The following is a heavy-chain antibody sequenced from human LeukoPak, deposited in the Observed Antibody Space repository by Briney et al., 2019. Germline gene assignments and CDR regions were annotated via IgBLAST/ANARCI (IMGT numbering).Heavy chain of an antibody. Sequence: PGGSLRLSCTASGIMFSGYWMSWVRQAPGKGLEWVANIKQHGTEKYYVDSVKGRFTISRDDAKKSVYLQMNSLRAEDTAVYYCARRSAVVRDAFDIWGQGTMVTVSS. D-gene: IGHD6-19*01. CDR3: ARRSAVVRDAFDI. CDR1: GIMFSGYW. CDR2: IKQHGTEK. J-gene: IGHJ3*02. V-gene: IGHV3-7*01.